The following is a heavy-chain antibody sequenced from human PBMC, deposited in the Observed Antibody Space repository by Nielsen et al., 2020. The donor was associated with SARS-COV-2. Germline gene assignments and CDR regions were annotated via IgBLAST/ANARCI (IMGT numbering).Heavy chain of an antibody. CDR3: ATKRFPAVSDYYYMDV. Sequence: SETLSLTCAVYGGSLSGSYWSWIRQSPGKGLQWIGEIHHTGGTNFNPSLKSRVTISVDTSKNQFSLKVHSVTAADTAIYYCATKRFPAVSDYYYMDVWDKGTTVTVS. V-gene: IGHV4-34*01. D-gene: IGHD2-15*01. J-gene: IGHJ6*03. CDR2: IHHTGGT. CDR1: GGSLSGSY.